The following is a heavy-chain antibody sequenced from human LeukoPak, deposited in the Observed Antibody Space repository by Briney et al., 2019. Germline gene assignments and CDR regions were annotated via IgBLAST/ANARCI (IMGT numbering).Heavy chain of an antibody. CDR3: AKELYFGSGSYPDY. D-gene: IGHD3-10*01. J-gene: IGHJ4*02. CDR1: GFTFSSYG. V-gene: IGHV3-30*18. CDR2: ISHDGSDN. Sequence: GGSLRLSCAASGFTFSSYGMHWVRQAPGKGLEWVAVISHDGSDNHYADSVKGRFTISRDNSKNTVHLQMSSLRPEDTAVYFCAKELYFGSGSYPDYWGQGTLVRVSS.